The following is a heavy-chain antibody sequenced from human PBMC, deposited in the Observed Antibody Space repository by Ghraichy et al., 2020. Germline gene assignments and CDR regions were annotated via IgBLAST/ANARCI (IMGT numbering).Heavy chain of an antibody. V-gene: IGHV1-2*02. J-gene: IGHJ6*02. CDR1: GYTFTGYY. D-gene: IGHD3-22*01. CDR3: ARVYDSSGYYSYGMDV. CDR2: INPNSGGT. Sequence: ASVKVSCKASGYTFTGYYMHWVRQAPGQGLEWMGWINPNSGGTNYAQKFQGRVTMTRDTSISTAYMELSRLRSDDTAVYYCARVYDSSGYYSYGMDVWGQGTTVTVSS.